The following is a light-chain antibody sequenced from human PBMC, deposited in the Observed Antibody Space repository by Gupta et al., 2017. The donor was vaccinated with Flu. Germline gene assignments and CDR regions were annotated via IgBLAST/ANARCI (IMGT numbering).Light chain of an antibody. CDR3: SSYSATGALAL. CDR2: DVR. J-gene: IGLJ3*02. V-gene: IGLV2-14*03. CDR1: SSDIGTYNY. Sequence: QSALTQPASVSGSPGRSLNISCTGTSSDIGTYNYVSWYQQYPGRAPKLMIYDVRNRPSGISDRFSGSKSGNTASLTISGLQAEDEADYYCSSYSATGALALFGGGTKVTVL.